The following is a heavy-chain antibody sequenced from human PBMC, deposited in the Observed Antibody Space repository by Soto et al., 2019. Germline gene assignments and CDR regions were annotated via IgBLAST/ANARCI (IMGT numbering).Heavy chain of an antibody. CDR3: ARVVPAAIPIFDWSNDAFDI. J-gene: IGHJ3*02. D-gene: IGHD2-2*02. CDR2: IYYSGST. V-gene: IGHV4-31*03. Sequence: PSETLSLTCTVSWGSISRGGYYWSWIRQHPGKGLEWIGYIYYSGSTYYNPSLKSRVTISVDTSKNQFSLMLSSVTAADTAVYYRARVVPAAIPIFDWSNDAFDIWGQGTMVTVSS. CDR1: WGSISRGGYY.